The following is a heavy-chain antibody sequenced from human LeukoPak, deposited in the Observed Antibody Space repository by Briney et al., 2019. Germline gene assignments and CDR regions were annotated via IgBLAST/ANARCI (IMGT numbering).Heavy chain of an antibody. CDR2: INPNSGGT. D-gene: IGHD6-13*01. CDR3: ARGAAAATDY. J-gene: IGHJ4*02. CDR1: GYTFTGYY. V-gene: IGHV1-2*02. Sequence: ASVKVSCKASGYTFTGYYMHWVRQAPGQGLEWMGWINPNSGGTNYAQKFQDRVTMTRDTSITTVYMELSRLTPDDTAVYYCARGAAAATDYWGQGTLVTVSS.